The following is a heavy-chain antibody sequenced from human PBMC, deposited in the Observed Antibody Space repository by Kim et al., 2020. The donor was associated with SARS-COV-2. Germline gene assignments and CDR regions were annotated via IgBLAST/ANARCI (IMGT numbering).Heavy chain of an antibody. J-gene: IGHJ1*01. Sequence: GGSLRLSCAASGFTFSSYGMHWVRQAPGKGLEWVAVIWYDGSNKYYADSVKGRFTISRDNSKNTLYLQMNSLRAEDTAVYYCARDPPCSTSCRGRSGRGYGYFQHWGQGTLVTVSS. D-gene: IGHD2-2*01. CDR2: IWYDGSNK. CDR3: ARDPPCSTSCRGRSGRGYGYFQH. V-gene: IGHV3-33*01. CDR1: GFTFSSYG.